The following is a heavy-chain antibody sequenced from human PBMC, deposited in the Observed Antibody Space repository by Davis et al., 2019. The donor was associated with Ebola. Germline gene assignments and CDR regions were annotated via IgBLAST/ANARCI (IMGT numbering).Heavy chain of an antibody. CDR2: IIPIFGTA. Sequence: SVKVSCKASGGTFSSYAISWVRQAPGQGLEWMGGIIPIFGTANYAQKFQGRVTMTTDTSTSTAYMELRSLRSDDTAVYYCARGYSGSRRLEYWGQGTLVTVSS. CDR3: ARGYSGSRRLEY. V-gene: IGHV1-69*05. J-gene: IGHJ4*02. D-gene: IGHD1-26*01. CDR1: GGTFSSYA.